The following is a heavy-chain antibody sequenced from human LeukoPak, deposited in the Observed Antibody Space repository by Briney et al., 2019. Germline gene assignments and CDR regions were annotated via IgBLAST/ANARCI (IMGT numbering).Heavy chain of an antibody. D-gene: IGHD5-18*01. CDR3: ARLYSRVGPFDY. V-gene: IGHV4-34*01. J-gene: IGHJ4*02. CDR1: GGSFSGYY. CDR2: INHSGST. Sequence: PSETLSLTCAVYGGSFSGYYWSWIRQPPGKGLEWIGEINHSGSTNYNPSLKSRVTISVDTSRNQFSLKLSFVTPADTAVYYCARLYSRVGPFDYWGQGTLVTVSS.